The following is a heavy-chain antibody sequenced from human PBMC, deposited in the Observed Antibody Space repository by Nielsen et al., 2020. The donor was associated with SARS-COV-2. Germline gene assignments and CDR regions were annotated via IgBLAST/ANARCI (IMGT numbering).Heavy chain of an antibody. Sequence: GGSLRLSCAASGFTFSSYGMHWVRQAPGKGLEWVAVISYDGSNKYYADSVKGRFTISRDNSKNTLYLQMNSLRAEDTAVYYCAREDIVATPFDYWGQGTLVTVSS. J-gene: IGHJ4*02. V-gene: IGHV3-30*03. CDR1: GFTFSSYG. CDR3: AREDIVATPFDY. CDR2: ISYDGSNK. D-gene: IGHD5-12*01.